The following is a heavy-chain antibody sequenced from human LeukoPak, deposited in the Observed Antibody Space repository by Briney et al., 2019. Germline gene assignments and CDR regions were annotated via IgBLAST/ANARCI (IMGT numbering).Heavy chain of an antibody. J-gene: IGHJ4*02. CDR1: GFTFRSYG. CDR2: ISYDGSNK. V-gene: IGHV3-30*03. Sequence: GGSLRLSCAASGFTFRSYGMHWVRQAPGKGLEWVAVISYDGSNKYYADSVKGRFTISRDNSKNTLYLQMNSLRAEDTAVYYCAREAEALDYWGQGTLVTVSS. CDR3: AREAEALDY.